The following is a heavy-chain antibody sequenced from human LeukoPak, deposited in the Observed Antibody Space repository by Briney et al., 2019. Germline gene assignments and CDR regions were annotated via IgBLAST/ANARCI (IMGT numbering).Heavy chain of an antibody. V-gene: IGHV3-43*02. CDR3: AKDSRLGELSLGAWYLDL. CDR2: ISGDGGST. D-gene: IGHD3-16*02. J-gene: IGHJ2*01. Sequence: GGPLRLSCAASGFTFDDYAMHWVRQAPGRGLEWVSLISGDGGSTYYADSVKGRFIISRDNSKNSLYLQMTSLRTEDTALYYCAKDSRLGELSLGAWYLDLWGRGTLVSVSS. CDR1: GFTFDDYA.